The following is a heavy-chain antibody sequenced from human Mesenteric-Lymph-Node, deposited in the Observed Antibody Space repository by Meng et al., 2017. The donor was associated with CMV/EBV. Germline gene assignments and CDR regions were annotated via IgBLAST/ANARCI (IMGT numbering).Heavy chain of an antibody. J-gene: IGHJ4*02. CDR2: IYYSGST. CDR1: GGSISSSSYY. CDR3: ARQPVYGSGFDY. D-gene: IGHD2-8*01. V-gene: IGHV4-39*01. Sequence: IVSGGSISSSSYYWGWIRQPPGKGLEWIGSIYYSGSTYYNPSLKSRVTISVDTSKNQFSLKLSSVTAADTAVYYCARQPVYGSGFDYWGQGTLVTVSS.